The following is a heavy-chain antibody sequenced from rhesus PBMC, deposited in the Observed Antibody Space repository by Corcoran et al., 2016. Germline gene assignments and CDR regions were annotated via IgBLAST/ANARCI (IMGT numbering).Heavy chain of an antibody. D-gene: IGHD4-29*01. CDR2: INGNSGSN. J-gene: IGHJ4*01. V-gene: IGHV4-80*01. CDR1: GSSIRSYW. Sequence: QVQLQESGPGLVKPSETLSLTCAVSGSSIRSYWLSLLRQPPGAGLEWIGEINGNSGSNYYNPSLKSRVTISKDASKNQFSLKLSSVTAADTAVYYCARAHGSSYEYMSHWGQGVLVTVSS. CDR3: ARAHGSSYEYMSH.